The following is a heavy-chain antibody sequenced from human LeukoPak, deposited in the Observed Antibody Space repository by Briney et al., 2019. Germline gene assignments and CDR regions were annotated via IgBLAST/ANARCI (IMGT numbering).Heavy chain of an antibody. CDR2: IYHSGST. D-gene: IGHD6-19*01. V-gene: IGHV4-30-2*01. Sequence: SETLSLTCTVSGGSISSGGYYWSWIRQPPGKGLEWIGYIYHSGSTYYNPSLKSRVTISVDRSKNQFSLKLSSVTPEDTAVYFCAREYIAVPGRLDYWGQGTLVTVSS. J-gene: IGHJ4*02. CDR3: AREYIAVPGRLDY. CDR1: GGSISSGGYY.